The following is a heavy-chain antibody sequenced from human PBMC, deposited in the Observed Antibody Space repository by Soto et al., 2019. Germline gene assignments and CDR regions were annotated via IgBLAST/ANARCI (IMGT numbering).Heavy chain of an antibody. J-gene: IGHJ4*02. CDR2: IYTSGST. V-gene: IGHV4-4*07. D-gene: IGHD1-26*01. CDR1: GGSISSYY. CDR3: ASSPSQYSGTYYNYFDY. Sequence: SETLSLTCTVSGGSISSYYWSWIRQPAGKGLEWIGRIYTSGSTNYNPSLKSRVTMSVDTSKTQFSLKLSYVTAADTAVYYCASSPSQYSGTYYNYFDYWGQGTLVTVSS.